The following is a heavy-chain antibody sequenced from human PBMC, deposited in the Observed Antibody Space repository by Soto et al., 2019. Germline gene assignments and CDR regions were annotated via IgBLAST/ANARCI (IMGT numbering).Heavy chain of an antibody. D-gene: IGHD6-19*01. CDR3: TRPGYTSGWDDY. V-gene: IGHV3-73*02. CDR2: IRSEANTYAT. CDR1: GLAFSGSA. Sequence: EVQLVESGGGLVQPGGSLKLSCAASGLAFSGSAMHWVRQASGKGLEWVGRIRSEANTYATAYAASLKDRFTISRDDSKNTVYLQMNNLKAEDTAVYSCTRPGYTSGWDDYWGQGTLVTVSS. J-gene: IGHJ4*02.